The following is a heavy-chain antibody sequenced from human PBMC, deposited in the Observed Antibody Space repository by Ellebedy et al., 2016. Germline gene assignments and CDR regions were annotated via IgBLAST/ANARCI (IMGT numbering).Heavy chain of an antibody. J-gene: IGHJ6*02. D-gene: IGHD5-24*01. CDR3: ARSTYKYGLVHGVDV. V-gene: IGHV3-11*06. Sequence: GGSLRLXCAVSGLPFSTFFMSLIRQAPGKGLESVSYISSAGSYTDYPDSVKGRFTISRDNAKRSLYLQMDRLTSDDTAVYYCARSTYKYGLVHGVDVWGQGTTVTVSS. CDR1: GLPFSTFF. CDR2: ISSAGSYT.